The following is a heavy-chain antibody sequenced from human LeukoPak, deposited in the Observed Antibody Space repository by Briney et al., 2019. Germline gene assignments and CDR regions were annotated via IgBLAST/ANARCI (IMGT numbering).Heavy chain of an antibody. CDR3: AKKTYYYDTSNLGWFDP. CDR1: GFTFSYYG. J-gene: IGHJ5*02. D-gene: IGHD3-22*01. CDR2: ISYNGSDK. Sequence: PGGSLSLSCAASGFTFSYYGIHWVRQAPGKGLYWVAVISYNGSDKYYADSVKGRFTISRDNCKNTLYLQMNSLRAEDTALYYCAKKTYYYDTSNLGWFDPWGRGTLVTVSS. V-gene: IGHV3-30*18.